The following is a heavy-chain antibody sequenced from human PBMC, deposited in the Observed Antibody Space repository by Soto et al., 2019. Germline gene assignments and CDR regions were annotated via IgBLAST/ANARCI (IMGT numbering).Heavy chain of an antibody. V-gene: IGHV2-5*02. CDR1: GFSLNTGGVG. CDR3: ARRRGGFGGGWTTPDFDY. J-gene: IGHJ4*02. D-gene: IGHD6-19*01. Sequence: QITLKESGPTVVKPTQTLTLTCSLSGFSLNTGGVGVGWIRQPPGKALEWLAVIYWDDDKSWNPSLRDRLTINRDASADQVVLTVTNMDPVDTGTYYCARRRGGFGGGWTTPDFDYCGQGTLVTVSS. CDR2: IYWDDDK.